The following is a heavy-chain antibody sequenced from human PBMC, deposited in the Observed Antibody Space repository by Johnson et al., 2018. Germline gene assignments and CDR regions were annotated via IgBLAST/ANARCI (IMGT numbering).Heavy chain of an antibody. D-gene: IGHD1-26*01. J-gene: IGHJ3*02. CDR1: GGSFSGYY. Sequence: QVQLQQCGAGLLTPSETLSLTCAVYGGSFSGYYWSWIRQPPGKGLEWIGELNHSGSTNYNPSPKSRAPISVDTSKNQFSLKLSSVTAADTAVYYWARGPPGIVGATTSAFDIWGQGTMVTVSS. CDR2: LNHSGST. CDR3: ARGPPGIVGATTSAFDI. V-gene: IGHV4-34*01.